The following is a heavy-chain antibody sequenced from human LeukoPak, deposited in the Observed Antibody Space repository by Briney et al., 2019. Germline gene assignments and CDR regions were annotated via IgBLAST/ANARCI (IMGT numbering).Heavy chain of an antibody. Sequence: QPGGSLRLSCAASGFTFSSYWMSWVRQAPGKGLEWVAKMKGSEEYYVDSVQGRFTISRDNAKNSVYLQMNSLRVDDTAVYYCTRWPRYCSEGSCYSWFDPWGQGTLVTVSS. CDR2: MKGSEE. CDR1: GFTFSSYW. V-gene: IGHV3-7*01. J-gene: IGHJ5*02. D-gene: IGHD2-15*01. CDR3: TRWPRYCSEGSCYSWFDP.